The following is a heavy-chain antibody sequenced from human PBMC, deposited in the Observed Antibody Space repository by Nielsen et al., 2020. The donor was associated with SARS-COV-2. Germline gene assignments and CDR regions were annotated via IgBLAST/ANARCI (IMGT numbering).Heavy chain of an antibody. CDR3: ARWWQQLTLPGTDAFDI. CDR2: IYSDGST. Sequence: GESLKISCAASGFSVSSHDMNWVRQAPGKGLQWVSLIYSDGSTKYADSVKGRFTISRDNAKNSLYLQMNSLRAEDTAVYYCARWWQQLTLPGTDAFDIWGQGTMVTVSS. J-gene: IGHJ3*02. CDR1: GFSVSSHD. D-gene: IGHD6-13*01. V-gene: IGHV3-53*01.